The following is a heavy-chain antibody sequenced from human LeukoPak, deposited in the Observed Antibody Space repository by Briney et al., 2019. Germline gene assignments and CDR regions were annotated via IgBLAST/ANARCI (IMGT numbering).Heavy chain of an antibody. D-gene: IGHD4/OR15-4a*01. V-gene: IGHV3-20*04. CDR1: GFIFDDYG. Sequence: GGSLRLSCAASGFIFDDYGMTWVRQGPGKGLERVSGINWDGYSKGYADSARGRFTISRDNAKSTLYLQMNSLRPEDTALYYCVRDLRTDYAFDSWGQGTLVTVSS. CDR3: VRDLRTDYAFDS. J-gene: IGHJ4*02. CDR2: INWDGYSK.